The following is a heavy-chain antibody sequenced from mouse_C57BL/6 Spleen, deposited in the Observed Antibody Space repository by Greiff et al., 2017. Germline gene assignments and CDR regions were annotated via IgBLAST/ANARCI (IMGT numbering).Heavy chain of an antibody. V-gene: IGHV5-6*01. CDR3: ARRSTTVVESSWFAY. CDR1: GFTFSSYG. CDR2: ISSGGSYT. J-gene: IGHJ3*01. D-gene: IGHD1-1*01. Sequence: EVTLVESGGDLVKPGGSLKLSCAASGFTFSSYGMSWVRQTPDKRLEWVATISSGGSYTYYPDRVKGRFTISRDNAKNTLYLQMSSLKSEDTAMYYCARRSTTVVESSWFAYWGQGTLVTVSA.